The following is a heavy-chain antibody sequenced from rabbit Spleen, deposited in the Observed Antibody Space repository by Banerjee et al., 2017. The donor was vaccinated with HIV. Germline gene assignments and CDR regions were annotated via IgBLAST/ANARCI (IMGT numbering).Heavy chain of an antibody. D-gene: IGHD1-1*01. CDR1: GVSFSSSDY. CDR3: ARDTSSSFSSYGMDL. J-gene: IGHJ6*01. CDR2: IDTGSSGYT. V-gene: IGHV1S40*01. Sequence: QSLEESGGALVKPGASLTLTCTASGVSFSSSDYICWVRQAPGKGLEWIACIDTGSSGYTYFASWAKGRFTISKTSSTTVTLQMTSLTAADTATYFCARDTSSSFSSYGMDLWGQGTLVTVS.